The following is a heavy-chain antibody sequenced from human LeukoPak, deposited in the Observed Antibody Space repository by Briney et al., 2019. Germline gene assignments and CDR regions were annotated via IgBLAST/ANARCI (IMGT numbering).Heavy chain of an antibody. Sequence: GASVKVSCKASGYTFTSYDINWVRQATGQGLEWMGWMNPNSGNTGYAQKFQGRVTMTRNISISTAYMELSSLRSEDTAVYYCARAPSITGTTPPGYWGQGTLVTVSS. CDR3: ARAPSITGTTPPGY. V-gene: IGHV1-8*01. J-gene: IGHJ4*02. CDR2: MNPNSGNT. D-gene: IGHD1-7*01. CDR1: GYTFTSYD.